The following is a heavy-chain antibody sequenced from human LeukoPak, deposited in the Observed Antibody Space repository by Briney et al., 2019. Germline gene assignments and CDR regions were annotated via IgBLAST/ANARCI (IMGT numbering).Heavy chain of an antibody. V-gene: IGHV4-30-2*01. Sequence: SETLSLTCTVSGGSISSGGYYWSWIRQHPGKGLEWIGYIYHSGSTYYNPSLKSRVTISVDRSKNQFSLKLSSVTAADTAVYYCARGSGVAFDYWGQGTLVTVSS. CDR1: GGSISSGGYY. CDR2: IYHSGST. D-gene: IGHD3-10*01. J-gene: IGHJ4*02. CDR3: ARGSGVAFDY.